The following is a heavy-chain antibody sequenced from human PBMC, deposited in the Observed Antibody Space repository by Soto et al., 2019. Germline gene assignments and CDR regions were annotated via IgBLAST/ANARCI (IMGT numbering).Heavy chain of an antibody. CDR2: INHSGST. V-gene: IGHV4-34*01. CDR1: GGSFSGYY. Sequence: LSLTCAVYGGSFSGYYWSWIRQPPGKGLEWIGEINHSGSTNYNPSLKSRVTISVDTSKNQFSLKLSPVTAADTAVYYCARVRFRESTKKTYCSSTSCLNWFDPWGQGTLVTVSS. J-gene: IGHJ5*02. CDR3: ARVRFRESTKKTYCSSTSCLNWFDP. D-gene: IGHD2-2*01.